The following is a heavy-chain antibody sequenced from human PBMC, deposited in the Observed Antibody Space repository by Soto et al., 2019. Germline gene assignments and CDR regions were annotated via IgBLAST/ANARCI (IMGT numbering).Heavy chain of an antibody. Sequence: SETLSLTCTVSGGSISSGGYYWSWIRQHPGKGLEWIGYIYYSGSTYYNPSLKSRVTISVDTSKNQFSLKLSSVTAADTAVYYCARDLSPYYDSIGYAFDIWGQGTMVTVSS. D-gene: IGHD3-22*01. J-gene: IGHJ3*02. V-gene: IGHV4-31*03. CDR3: ARDLSPYYDSIGYAFDI. CDR1: GGSISSGGYY. CDR2: IYYSGST.